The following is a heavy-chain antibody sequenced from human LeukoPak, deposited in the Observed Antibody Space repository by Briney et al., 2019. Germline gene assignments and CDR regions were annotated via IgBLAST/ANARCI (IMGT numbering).Heavy chain of an antibody. CDR2: IIPIFGTA. CDR3: ARGSRRVAATTPDDY. CDR1: GGTFSNYD. V-gene: IGHV1-69*05. J-gene: IGHJ4*02. D-gene: IGHD2-15*01. Sequence: GASVKVSCKASGGTFSNYDISWVRQAPGQGLEWMGGIIPIFGTANYAQKFQGRVTMTTDTSTSTAYMELRSLRSDDTAVYYCARGSRRVAATTPDDYWGQGTLVTVSS.